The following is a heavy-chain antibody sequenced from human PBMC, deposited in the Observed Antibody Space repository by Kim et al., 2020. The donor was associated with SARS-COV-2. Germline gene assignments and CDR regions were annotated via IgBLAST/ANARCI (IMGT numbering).Heavy chain of an antibody. CDR3: ARHPPLGVILYYFDY. Sequence: SETLSLTCTVSGGSISSSSYYWGWIRQPPGKGLEWIGSIYYSGSTYYNPSLKSRVTISVDTSKNQFSLKLSSVTAADTAVYYCARHPPLGVILYYFDYWGQGTLVTVSS. V-gene: IGHV4-39*01. D-gene: IGHD3-22*01. J-gene: IGHJ4*02. CDR2: IYYSGST. CDR1: GGSISSSSYY.